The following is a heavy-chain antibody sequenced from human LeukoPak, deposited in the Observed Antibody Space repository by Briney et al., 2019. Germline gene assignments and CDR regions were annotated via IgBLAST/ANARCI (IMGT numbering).Heavy chain of an antibody. CDR2: IYTSGST. J-gene: IGHJ3*02. D-gene: IGHD7-27*01. CDR1: GGSISSYY. V-gene: IGHV4-4*07. Sequence: SETLSLTCTVSGGSISSYYWSWIRQPAGKGLEWIGRIYTSGSTNYNPSLKSRVTISVDTSKSQFSLKLTSVTAADTAVYYCARHLTGERAFDIWGQGTMVTVSS. CDR3: ARHLTGERAFDI.